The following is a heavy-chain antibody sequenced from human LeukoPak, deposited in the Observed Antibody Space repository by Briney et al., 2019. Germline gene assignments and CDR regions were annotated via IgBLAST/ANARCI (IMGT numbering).Heavy chain of an antibody. CDR1: GGSISSGGYY. J-gene: IGHJ4*02. CDR3: ARDKWYSYSTTATLVFDF. V-gene: IGHV4-31*03. D-gene: IGHD4-11*01. Sequence: SQTLSLTCTVSGGSISSGGYYWSWLRQHRGKGLEWIGYIYYSGSTYYNPSLKSRVTISLDTSKNQISLKLSSVTAADTAVYYCARDKWYSYSTTATLVFDFWGQGTLVTVSS. CDR2: IYYSGST.